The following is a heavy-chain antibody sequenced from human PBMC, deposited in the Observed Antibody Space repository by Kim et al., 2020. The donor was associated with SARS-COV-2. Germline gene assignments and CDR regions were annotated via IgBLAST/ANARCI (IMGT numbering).Heavy chain of an antibody. J-gene: IGHJ3*02. CDR3: AREQLVPQQVVPDDAFD. CDR1: GFTFSSYA. V-gene: IGHV3-30*04. Sequence: GGSLRLSCAASGFTFSSYAMHWVRQAPGKGLEWVAVISYDGSNKYYADSVKGRFTISRDNSKNTLYLQMNSLRAEDTAVYYCAREQLVPQQVVPDDAFD. CDR2: ISYDGSNK. D-gene: IGHD6-6*01.